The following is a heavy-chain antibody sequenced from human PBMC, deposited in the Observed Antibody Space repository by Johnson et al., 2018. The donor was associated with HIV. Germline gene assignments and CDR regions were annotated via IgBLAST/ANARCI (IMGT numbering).Heavy chain of an antibody. CDR3: ARAYTYGAFDI. CDR2: IYSGGTT. CDR1: GFTVSSNY. J-gene: IGHJ3*02. Sequence: VQLVESGGGLVQPGGSLRLSCAASGFTVSSNYMNWVRQAPGKGLEWVSVIYSGGTTYHADSVKGRFIISRDNSKSTLYLQMNSLRAEDTAVYYCARAYTYGAFDIWGQGTMVTGSS. V-gene: IGHV3-66*01. D-gene: IGHD5-18*01.